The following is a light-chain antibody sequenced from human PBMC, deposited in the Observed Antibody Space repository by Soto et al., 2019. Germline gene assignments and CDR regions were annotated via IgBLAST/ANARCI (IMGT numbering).Light chain of an antibody. V-gene: IGKV3-15*01. Sequence: EIVMTQSPATLSVSPGERATLSCRASQSVSSNLAWYQQKPGQAPRLLIYGASTRATGIPARFSGSGSGTEFTLTISSLQSEDFAVYYCQQYNNWPPHPKYTFGQGTKLEIK. CDR3: QQYNNWPPHPKYT. CDR2: GAS. J-gene: IGKJ2*01. CDR1: QSVSSN.